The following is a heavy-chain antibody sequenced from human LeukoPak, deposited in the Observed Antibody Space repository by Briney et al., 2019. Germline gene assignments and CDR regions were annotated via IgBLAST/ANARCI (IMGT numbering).Heavy chain of an antibody. V-gene: IGHV1-18*01. D-gene: IGHD4-23*01. J-gene: IGHJ4*02. CDR1: GYTFTSYG. CDR2: ISAYNGNT. CDR3: ARAYGGAV. Sequence: AAVKVSCMASGYTFTSYGISWVRQAPGQGREWMGWISAYNGNTNYAQKLQGRVTMTTDTSPSAAYMELRSLRSDDTAVYYCARAYGGAVWGQGTLVTVSS.